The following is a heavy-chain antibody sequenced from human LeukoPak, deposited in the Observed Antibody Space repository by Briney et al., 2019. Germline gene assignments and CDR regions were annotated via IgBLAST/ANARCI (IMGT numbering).Heavy chain of an antibody. CDR1: GGSISSSSYY. J-gene: IGHJ6*03. Sequence: SETLSLTCTVSGGSISSSSYYWGWIRQPPGKGLEWIGSIYYSGSTYYNPSLKSRVTISVDTSKNQFSLKLSSVTAADTAVYYCARDDRNYYYYYMDVWGKGTMVTISS. V-gene: IGHV4-39*02. CDR2: IYYSGST. CDR3: ARDDRNYYYYYMDV.